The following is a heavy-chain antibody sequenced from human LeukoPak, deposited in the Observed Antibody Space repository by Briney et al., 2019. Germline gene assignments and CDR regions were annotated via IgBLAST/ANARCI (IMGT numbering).Heavy chain of an antibody. CDR1: GFTFSDYY. D-gene: IGHD3-22*01. V-gene: IGHV3-11*01. Sequence: PGGSLRLSYAASGFTFSDYYMSWIRQAPGKGLEWVSYISSSGSTIYYADSVKGRLTISRDNAKNSLYLQMNSLRAEDTAVYYCARYYYDSSGYYYFDYWGQGTLVTVSS. CDR2: ISSSGSTI. CDR3: ARYYYDSSGYYYFDY. J-gene: IGHJ4*02.